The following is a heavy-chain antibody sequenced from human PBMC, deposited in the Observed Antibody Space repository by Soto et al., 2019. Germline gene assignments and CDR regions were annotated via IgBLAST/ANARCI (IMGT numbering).Heavy chain of an antibody. Sequence: QVQLVQSGAEVKKPGASVKVSCKASGYTLSDANINWVRQAPGQGPEWVGVINPRADSTNYAQKFQXXVXLXTDTSTSPVYMELNSLSSEDTAVYYCAGDLRAGGAYWGQGTLVTVSS. J-gene: IGHJ4*02. V-gene: IGHV1-46*01. CDR2: INPRADST. CDR1: GYTLSDAN. CDR3: AGDLRAGGAY.